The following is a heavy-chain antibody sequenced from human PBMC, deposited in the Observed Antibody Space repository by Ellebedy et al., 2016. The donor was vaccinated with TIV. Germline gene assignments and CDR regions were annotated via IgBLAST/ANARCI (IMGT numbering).Heavy chain of an antibody. V-gene: IGHV5-51*01. CDR3: ARLMMEQHQSWFDP. CDR2: ISPADSDT. J-gene: IGHJ5*02. CDR1: GYTFINYW. Sequence: PGGSLRLSCTGSGYTFINYWIGWVRQLPGKGLEWMGIISPADSDTRYSPSFKGQVIISADKSISTAYLQWSSLEAPDTAMYYCARLMMEQHQSWFDPWGQGTLVTVSS. D-gene: IGHD6-13*01.